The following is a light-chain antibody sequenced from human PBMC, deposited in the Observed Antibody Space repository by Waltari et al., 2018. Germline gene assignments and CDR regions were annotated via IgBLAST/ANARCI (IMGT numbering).Light chain of an antibody. V-gene: IGLV2-14*03. J-gene: IGLJ1*01. CDR1: SSDVGGHNY. Sequence: QSALTQPASVSGSPGQSITISCTGTSSDVGGHNYVSWYQQHPGKAPKLIIYDVTDRPSGVSNRFSGSKVGNTASLTISGLQAEDEADYYCSSYTSSGTPYVFGTGTRVTVL. CDR2: DVT. CDR3: SSYTSSGTPYV.